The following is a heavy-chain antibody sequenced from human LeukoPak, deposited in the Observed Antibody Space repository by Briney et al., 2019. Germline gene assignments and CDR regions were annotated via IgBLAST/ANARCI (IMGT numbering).Heavy chain of an antibody. J-gene: IGHJ4*02. CDR3: ARGFYYDTGGFYPGGDY. CDR2: INPSSGST. D-gene: IGHD3-22*01. CDR1: GYTFTSYY. V-gene: IGHV1-46*01. Sequence: VSCKASGYTFTSYYMHWVRQAPGQGLEWMGIINPSSGSTTYAQKFQGRVTMTRDTSTNTVYVELSSLRSEDTAVYYCARGFYYDTGGFYPGGDYWGQGTLVTVSS.